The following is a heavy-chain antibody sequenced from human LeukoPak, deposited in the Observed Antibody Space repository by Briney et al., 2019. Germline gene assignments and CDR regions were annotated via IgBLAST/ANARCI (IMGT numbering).Heavy chain of an antibody. J-gene: IGHJ6*02. D-gene: IGHD5-12*01. V-gene: IGHV3-53*01. Sequence: GGSLRLSCAASGFTVSSNYMSWVRQAPGKGLEWVSVIYSGGSTYYADSVKGRFTISRDNSKNTLYLQMNSLRAEDTAVYYCARDRYSGYDSDLDYYYGMDVWGQGTTVTVSS. CDR2: IYSGGST. CDR3: ARDRYSGYDSDLDYYYGMDV. CDR1: GFTVSSNY.